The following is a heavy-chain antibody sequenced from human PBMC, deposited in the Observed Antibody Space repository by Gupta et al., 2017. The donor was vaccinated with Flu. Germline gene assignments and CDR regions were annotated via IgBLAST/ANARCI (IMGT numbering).Heavy chain of an antibody. CDR3: ARGLAYCGGDCYSEFRGGDY. V-gene: IGHV3-21*01. D-gene: IGHD2-21*02. Sequence: EVQLVESGGGLVKPGGSLRLSCAASGFTFSSYSMNWVRQAPGKGLEWVSSISSSSSYIYYADSVKGRFTISRDNAKNSLYLQMNSLRAEDTAVYYCARGLAYCGGDCYSEFRGGDYWGQGTLVTVSS. J-gene: IGHJ4*02. CDR2: ISSSSSYI. CDR1: GFTFSSYS.